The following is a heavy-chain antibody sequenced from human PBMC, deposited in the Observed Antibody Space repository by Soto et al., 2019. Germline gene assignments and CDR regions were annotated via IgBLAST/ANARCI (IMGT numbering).Heavy chain of an antibody. J-gene: IGHJ6*02. D-gene: IGHD3-10*01. CDR3: ARVPERITMVRGIIIHYYGMDV. Sequence: QVQLVQSGAEVKKPGASVKVSCKASGYTLSTYAMHWVRQAPGQRPEWMGWINAGSGNTKYSHKFQHRVTISRDTSATTAYMEMRSLRSEDTAVYYCARVPERITMVRGIIIHYYGMDVWGQGTAVTVSS. CDR1: GYTLSTYA. V-gene: IGHV1-3*01. CDR2: INAGSGNT.